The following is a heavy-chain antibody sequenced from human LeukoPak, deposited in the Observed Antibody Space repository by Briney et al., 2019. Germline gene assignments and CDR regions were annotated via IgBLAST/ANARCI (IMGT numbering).Heavy chain of an antibody. J-gene: IGHJ4*02. D-gene: IGHD6-19*01. CDR1: GFTFNNYG. CDR2: INDNGLNT. V-gene: IGHV3-23*01. CDR3: TKGDGGWYPIDY. Sequence: PGASLRLSCAASGFTFNNYGMNWVRQAPGKGLEWVSTINDNGLNTHYADSVKGRFTISRDDSKNTLHLQMNSLRVDDTALYYCTKGDGGWYPIDYWGQGVLVIVSS.